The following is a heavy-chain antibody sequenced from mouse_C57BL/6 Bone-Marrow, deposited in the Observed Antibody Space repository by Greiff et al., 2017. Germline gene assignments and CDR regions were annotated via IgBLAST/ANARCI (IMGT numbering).Heavy chain of an antibody. V-gene: IGHV14-4*01. D-gene: IGHD2-1*01. J-gene: IGHJ3*01. Sequence: VQLQQSGAELVRPGASVKLSCTASGFHIKDDYMHWVKQRPEQGLEWSGWIDPENGDTEYAPKFHGKATITADTSSNTAYLQLRSLTSEDTAVYYCTYYHGNFEGFAYWGQGTLVTVSA. CDR1: GFHIKDDY. CDR2: IDPENGDT. CDR3: TYYHGNFEGFAY.